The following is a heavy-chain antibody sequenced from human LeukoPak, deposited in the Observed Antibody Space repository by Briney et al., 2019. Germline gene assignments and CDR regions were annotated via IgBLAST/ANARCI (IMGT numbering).Heavy chain of an antibody. CDR3: AREEAVGRDGYNAFDY. J-gene: IGHJ4*02. CDR2: IYTSGST. Sequence: SETLSLTCTVSGGSISSGSYYWSWIRQPTGKGLEWIGRIYTSGSTNYNPSLKSRVTISVDTSKNQFSLKLSSVTAADTAVYYCAREEAVGRDGYNAFDYWGQGTLVTVSS. V-gene: IGHV4-61*02. D-gene: IGHD5-24*01. CDR1: GGSISSGSYY.